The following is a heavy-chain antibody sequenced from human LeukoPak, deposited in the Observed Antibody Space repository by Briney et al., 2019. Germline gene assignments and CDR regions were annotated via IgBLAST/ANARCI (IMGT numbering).Heavy chain of an antibody. CDR2: IYPGDSDT. D-gene: IGHD3-10*01. CDR3: ARQPIWFGESTYYFDY. Sequence: GESLKISCKGSGYSFTSYWIGWVRQMPGKGLEWMGIIYPGDSDTRYSPSFQGQVTISADKSISTAYLQWSSLKASDTAMYYCARQPIWFGESTYYFDYWGQGTLVTVSS. J-gene: IGHJ4*02. V-gene: IGHV5-51*01. CDR1: GYSFTSYW.